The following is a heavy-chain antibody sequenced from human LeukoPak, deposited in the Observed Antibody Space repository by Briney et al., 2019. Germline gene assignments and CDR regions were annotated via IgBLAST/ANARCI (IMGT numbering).Heavy chain of an antibody. D-gene: IGHD5-18*01. Sequence: ASVKVSCEASGYTFSGYNMHWVRQAPGQGLEWMGWVISHSGGTNYAPRFQGRVTMTRDTSTSTAYMELSRLKSDDTAVYYCARGYIYGHDYWGQGTLVTVSS. CDR1: GYTFSGYN. CDR3: ARGYIYGHDY. CDR2: VISHSGGT. V-gene: IGHV1-2*02. J-gene: IGHJ4*02.